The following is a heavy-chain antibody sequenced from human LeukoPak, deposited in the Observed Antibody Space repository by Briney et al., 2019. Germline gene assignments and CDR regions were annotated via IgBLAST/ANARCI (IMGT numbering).Heavy chain of an antibody. J-gene: IGHJ4*02. V-gene: IGHV4-59*01. Sequence: NPAASLSLTCTVSGGSISSYYWSWIRQPPGKGLEWIGYIYYSGSTTYNPSLKSRATTSVTTSKNHFSLKLSSVTAADTAGYYCARRGRGYYYDSSGDYYDYWGQGTLVTVSP. CDR3: ARRGRGYYYDSSGDYYDY. D-gene: IGHD3-22*01. CDR1: GGSISSYY. CDR2: IYYSGST.